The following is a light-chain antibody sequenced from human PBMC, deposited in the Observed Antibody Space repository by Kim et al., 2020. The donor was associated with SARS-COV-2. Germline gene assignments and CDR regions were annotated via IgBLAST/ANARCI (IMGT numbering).Light chain of an antibody. J-gene: IGLJ2*01. CDR2: DVN. Sequence: QSALTQPASVSGSPGQSITISCSGTNSDIGGYNYVSWFQRHPDKAPQLIIYDVNNRPSGVSNRFSGSKSGNTASLTISGLQAEDEAHYYCSPYTSTSTVIFGGGTKVTVL. CDR3: SPYTSTSTVI. CDR1: NSDIGGYNY. V-gene: IGLV2-14*03.